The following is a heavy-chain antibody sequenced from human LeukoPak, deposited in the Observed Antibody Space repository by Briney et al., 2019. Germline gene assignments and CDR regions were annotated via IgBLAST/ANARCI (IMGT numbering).Heavy chain of an antibody. V-gene: IGHV1-69*06. Sequence: SVKVSCKASGYTFTDYYMHWVRQAPGQGLEWMGGIIPNFGTPNYAQKFQGRVTITADKSTSTAYMELSSLRSEDTAVYYCARVLITSANWFDPWGQGALVTVSS. J-gene: IGHJ5*02. CDR2: IIPNFGTP. CDR1: GYTFTDYY. D-gene: IGHD1-14*01. CDR3: ARVLITSANWFDP.